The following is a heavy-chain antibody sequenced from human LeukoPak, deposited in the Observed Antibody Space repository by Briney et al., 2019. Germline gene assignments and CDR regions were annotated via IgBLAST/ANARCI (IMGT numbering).Heavy chain of an antibody. CDR3: AKIQCHKLVWDAFDI. V-gene: IGHV3-9*01. Sequence: GGSLRLSCAASGFTFEDYAMHWVRQVPGKGLEWVSGISWNSGSIGYADSVKGRFTISRDNAKNSLYLQMNSLRAEDTALYYCAKIQCHKLVWDAFDIWGQGTMVTVSS. J-gene: IGHJ3*02. D-gene: IGHD2/OR15-2a*01. CDR1: GFTFEDYA. CDR2: ISWNSGSI.